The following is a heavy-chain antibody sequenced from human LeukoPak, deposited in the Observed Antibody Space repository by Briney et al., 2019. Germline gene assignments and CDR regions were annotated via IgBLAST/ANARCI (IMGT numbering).Heavy chain of an antibody. CDR2: IYSESAGGST. CDR3: TRGSNSDSSSDFDQ. Sequence: GGSLRLSCAASGFTFSKAWMNWVRQAPGKGLEWVGRIYSESAGGSTEYAAPVRGRFTISRDDSINMMWLQMNSLKTEDTAVYYCTRGSNSDSSSDFDQWGQGTLVTVSP. V-gene: IGHV3-15*01. D-gene: IGHD3-22*01. J-gene: IGHJ4*02. CDR1: GFTFSKAW.